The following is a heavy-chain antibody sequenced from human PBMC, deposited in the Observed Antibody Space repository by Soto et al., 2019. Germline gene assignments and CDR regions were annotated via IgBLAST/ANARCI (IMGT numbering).Heavy chain of an antibody. CDR1: GFSFHTYA. CDR2: LSGSGGST. V-gene: IGHV3-23*01. D-gene: IGHD3-16*01. CDR3: AKDLRDWGFFDY. Sequence: VQLLESGGGLVQPGGSLRLSCAASGFSFHTYAMGWVRQASGKGLEWVSSLSGSGGSTNYADSVKGRYTSSRDNSNDTLYLQMNNLRAEYTAMYYCAKDLRDWGFFDYWGLGTLLTVSS. J-gene: IGHJ4*02.